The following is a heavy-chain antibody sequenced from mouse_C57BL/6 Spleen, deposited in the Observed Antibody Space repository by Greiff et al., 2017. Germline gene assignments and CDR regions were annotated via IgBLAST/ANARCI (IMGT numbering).Heavy chain of an antibody. CDR3: ASPDSSGSRFAY. V-gene: IGHV5-9*01. D-gene: IGHD3-2*02. CDR2: ISGGGGNT. CDR1: GFTFSSYT. Sequence: EVKVVESGGGLVKPGGSLKLSCAASGFTFSSYTMSWVRQTPEKRLEWVATISGGGGNTYYPDSVKGRFTISRDNAKNTLYLQMSSLRSEDTALYYCASPDSSGSRFAYWGQGTLVTVSA. J-gene: IGHJ3*01.